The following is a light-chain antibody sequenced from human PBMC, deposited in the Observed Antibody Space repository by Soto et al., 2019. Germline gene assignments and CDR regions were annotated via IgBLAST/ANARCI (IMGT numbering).Light chain of an antibody. Sequence: QSVLTQPASVSGSPGQSITISCTGTSGDVGTYNLVSWYQQHPGKAPKLMIYEDTKGPSGISNRFSGSKSGNTASLTISGLQAEDEAVYHCCSYAGSSTWVFGGGTKVTVL. V-gene: IGLV2-23*01. CDR3: CSYAGSSTWV. CDR1: SGDVGTYNL. J-gene: IGLJ2*01. CDR2: EDT.